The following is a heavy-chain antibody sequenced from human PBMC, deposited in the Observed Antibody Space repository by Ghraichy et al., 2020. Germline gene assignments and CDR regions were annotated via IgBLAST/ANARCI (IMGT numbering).Heavy chain of an antibody. V-gene: IGHV3-30*03. D-gene: IGHD3-9*01. Sequence: LSLTCVVSGFTFRTSGMHWVRQAPGKGLEWVAVTSNDGSNKYYADSVKGRFIISRDNTKNMLFLQMSSLRAEDAAVYYCVRDGLRYFDAMDVWGQGTRVTVSS. CDR2: TSNDGSNK. CDR3: VRDGLRYFDAMDV. CDR1: GFTFRTSG. J-gene: IGHJ6*02.